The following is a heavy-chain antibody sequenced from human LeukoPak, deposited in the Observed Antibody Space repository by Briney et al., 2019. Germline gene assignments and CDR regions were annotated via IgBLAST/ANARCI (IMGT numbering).Heavy chain of an antibody. V-gene: IGHV4-61*02. CDR2: IYTSEST. Sequence: SETLSLTCTVSGGSISSGSYYWSWIRQPAGKGLEWIGRIYTSESTNYNPSLKSRVTISVDTSKNQFSLKLSSVTAADTAVYYCARYSGWYGSDYWGQGTLVTVSS. CDR3: ARYSGWYGSDY. J-gene: IGHJ4*02. CDR1: GGSISSGSYY. D-gene: IGHD6-19*01.